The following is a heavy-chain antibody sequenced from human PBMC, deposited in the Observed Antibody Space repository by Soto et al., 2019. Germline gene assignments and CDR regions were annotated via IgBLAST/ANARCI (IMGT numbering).Heavy chain of an antibody. CDR3: AKMVHGGYVSYFDS. D-gene: IGHD5-12*01. V-gene: IGHV3-23*01. Sequence: GGSLRLSCEASGFTFTSYAMSWVRQAPGKWLEWVSATSGSGDTTYYADSVKGRFTISRDNSEKRLYLQMNSLRAEDTAVYYCAKMVHGGYVSYFDSWGQGXLVTVYS. CDR1: GFTFTSYA. J-gene: IGHJ4*02. CDR2: TSGSGDTT.